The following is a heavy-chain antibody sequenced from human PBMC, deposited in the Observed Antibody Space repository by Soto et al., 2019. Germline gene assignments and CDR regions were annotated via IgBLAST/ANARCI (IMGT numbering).Heavy chain of an antibody. V-gene: IGHV4-39*01. Sequence: SETLSLSCTVSGGSISSSSYYWGWIRQPPGKGLEWIGSIYYSGSTYYNPSLKSRVTISVDTSKNQFSLKLSSVTAADTAVYYCARQRNWFAPWGQGTLVTVSS. CDR2: IYYSGST. J-gene: IGHJ5*02. CDR1: GGSISSSSYY. CDR3: ARQRNWFAP.